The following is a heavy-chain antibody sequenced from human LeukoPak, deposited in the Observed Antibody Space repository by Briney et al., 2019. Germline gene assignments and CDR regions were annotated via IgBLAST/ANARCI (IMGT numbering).Heavy chain of an antibody. V-gene: IGHV3-53*04. CDR1: GFTVNSNY. Sequence: GGSLRLSCAASGFTVNSNYMAWVRQAPGKGLEWVAFIYGGGSTHYSESVRGRFTISRHNSNNTLYLQMGSLRPEDTGVYYCARDLRSCSGGECYEYKWFDPWGQGTLVTVSS. CDR3: ARDLRSCSGGECYEYKWFDP. J-gene: IGHJ5*02. D-gene: IGHD2-21*01. CDR2: IYGGGST.